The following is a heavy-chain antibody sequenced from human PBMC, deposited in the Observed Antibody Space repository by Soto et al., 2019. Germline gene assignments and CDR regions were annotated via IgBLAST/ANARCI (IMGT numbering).Heavy chain of an antibody. CDR3: AGHYCSAETCLFDY. V-gene: IGHV3-7*01. CDR2: IKQDGSEK. D-gene: IGHD2-15*01. Sequence: GGSLRLSCAASGLTFSRYWMTWVRQAPGKGLEWVANIKQDGSEKYYVDSVEGRFTISRDNAKNSLYLQMNSLRADDTAVYYCAGHYCSAETCLFDYWGQGTLVTVSS. CDR1: GLTFSRYW. J-gene: IGHJ4*02.